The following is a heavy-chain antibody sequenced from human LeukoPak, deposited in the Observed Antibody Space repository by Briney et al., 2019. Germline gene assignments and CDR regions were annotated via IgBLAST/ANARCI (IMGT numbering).Heavy chain of an antibody. Sequence: SETLSLTCTVSGGSITSSNYYWGWIRQPPGKGLEWIGSFYYSGSTNYNPSLKSRVTISVDTSKNQFSLKLSSVTAADTAVYYCVYYYGSGSVEYWGQGTLVTVSA. D-gene: IGHD3-10*01. CDR2: FYYSGST. V-gene: IGHV4-39*01. CDR1: GGSITSSNYY. J-gene: IGHJ4*02. CDR3: VYYYGSGSVEY.